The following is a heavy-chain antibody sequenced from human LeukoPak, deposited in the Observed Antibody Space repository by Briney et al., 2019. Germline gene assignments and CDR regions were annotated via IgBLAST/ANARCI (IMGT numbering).Heavy chain of an antibody. J-gene: IGHJ4*02. Sequence: PSETLSLTCTVFGDSVSSNALYWGWVRQPPGKGLEWIGAIYYSGTTYYNPSLKSRVTISVDTSKNQFSLTVYSVTAADTAVYYCASTGTNVRYYFDSWGQGTLVTVSS. CDR1: GDSVSSNALY. CDR2: IYYSGTT. D-gene: IGHD1-7*01. V-gene: IGHV4-39*07. CDR3: ASTGTNVRYYFDS.